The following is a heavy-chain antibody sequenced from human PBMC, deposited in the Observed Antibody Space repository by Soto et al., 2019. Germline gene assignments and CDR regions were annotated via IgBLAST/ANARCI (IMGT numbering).Heavy chain of an antibody. J-gene: IGHJ5*02. Sequence: VGSLRLSCAASGFTFSSYAMHWVRQAPGKGLEWVAVISYDGSNKYYADSVKGRFTISRDNSKNTLYLQMNSLRAEDTAVYYCARDFLYCSSTSCCIPWFDPWGQGTLVTVSS. D-gene: IGHD2-2*01. CDR1: GFTFSSYA. CDR3: ARDFLYCSSTSCCIPWFDP. CDR2: ISYDGSNK. V-gene: IGHV3-30-3*01.